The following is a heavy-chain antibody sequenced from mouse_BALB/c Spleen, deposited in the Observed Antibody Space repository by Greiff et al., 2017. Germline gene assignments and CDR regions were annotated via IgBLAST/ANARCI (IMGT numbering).Heavy chain of an antibody. D-gene: IGHD1-1*01. CDR2: IYPGNSDT. Sequence: DVQLQESGTVLARPGASVKMSCKASGYTFTSYWMHWVNQRPGQGLEWIGAIYPGNSDTSYNQKFKGKAKLTAVTSTSTAYMELSSLTNEDSAVYYCTRGAFITTVVATGFAYWGQGTLVTVSA. CDR3: TRGAFITTVVATGFAY. CDR1: GYTFTSYW. V-gene: IGHV1-5*01. J-gene: IGHJ3*01.